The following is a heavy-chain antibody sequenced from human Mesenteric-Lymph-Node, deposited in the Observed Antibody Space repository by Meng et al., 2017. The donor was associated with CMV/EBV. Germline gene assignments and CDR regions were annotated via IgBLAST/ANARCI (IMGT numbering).Heavy chain of an antibody. CDR2: IKSDGSST. V-gene: IGHV3-74*01. J-gene: IGHJ4*02. D-gene: IGHD2-2*01. CDR1: GFTFDYYA. Sequence: GESLKISCAASGFTFDYYAMHWVRQAPGKGLMWVSRIKSDGSSTNYADSVKGRFTISRDNAKNTLYLQMNSLRAEDTAVYYCARGYCSSISCLFDYWGQGTLVTVSS. CDR3: ARGYCSSISCLFDY.